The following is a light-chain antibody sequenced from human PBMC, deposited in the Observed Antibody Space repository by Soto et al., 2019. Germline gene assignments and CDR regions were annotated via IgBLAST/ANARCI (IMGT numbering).Light chain of an antibody. Sequence: EIVLTQSPATLSLSPGERATLSCMASQSLTNYLVWYQQKPGQAPRLLIYDASNRATGIPARFSGSGSGTEFTLTISSLEPEDFAVSYCQQRSNWPLTFGGGTKVDIK. CDR1: QSLTNY. J-gene: IGKJ4*01. CDR3: QQRSNWPLT. V-gene: IGKV3-11*01. CDR2: DAS.